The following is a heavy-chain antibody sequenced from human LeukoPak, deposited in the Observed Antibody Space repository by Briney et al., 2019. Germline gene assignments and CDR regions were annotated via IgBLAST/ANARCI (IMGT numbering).Heavy chain of an antibody. D-gene: IGHD5-18*01. Sequence: SETLSLTCTVSGGSISSYYWSWIRQPPGKGLEWIGYIYYSGSTNYNPSLKGRVTISVDTSKNQFSLKLSSVTAADTAVYYCARGQGRQLWLIGLYFDLWGRGTLVTVSS. CDR1: GGSISSYY. CDR2: IYYSGST. J-gene: IGHJ2*01. CDR3: ARGQGRQLWLIGLYFDL. V-gene: IGHV4-59*01.